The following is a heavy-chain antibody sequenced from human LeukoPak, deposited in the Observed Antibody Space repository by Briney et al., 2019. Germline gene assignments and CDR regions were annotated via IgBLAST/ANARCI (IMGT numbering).Heavy chain of an antibody. CDR3: ARGRGGLFDY. CDR2: MNPNRGNT. Sequence: AAVKVSCKASGYTFTSYDSNWVRQATGQGLEWMGWMNPNRGNTGYAQTFQGRVTITRNTSISTAYLELSSLRSEDTAVYYCARGRGGLFDYWGQGTLVTVS. CDR1: GYTFTSYD. J-gene: IGHJ4*02. V-gene: IGHV1-8*01. D-gene: IGHD2-15*01.